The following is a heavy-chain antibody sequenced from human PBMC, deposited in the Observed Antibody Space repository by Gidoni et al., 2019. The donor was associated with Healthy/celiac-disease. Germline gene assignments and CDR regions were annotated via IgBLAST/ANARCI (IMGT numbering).Heavy chain of an antibody. CDR2: ISSSSSYT. V-gene: IGHV3-11*06. CDR1: GFTFSDYY. J-gene: IGHJ3*02. Sequence: QVQLVESGGGLVKPGGSLRLSCAASGFTFSDYYMSWIRQAPGKGLEWVAYISSSSSYTNYADSVKGRFTISRDNAKNSLYLQMNSLRAEDTAVYYCARVLTGTSSAFDIWGQGTMVTVFS. CDR3: ARVLTGTSSAFDI. D-gene: IGHD1-20*01.